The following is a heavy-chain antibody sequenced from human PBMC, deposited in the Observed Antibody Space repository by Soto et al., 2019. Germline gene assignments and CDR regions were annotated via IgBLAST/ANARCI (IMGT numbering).Heavy chain of an antibody. J-gene: IGHJ5*02. CDR2: ISGSGGST. V-gene: IGHV3-23*01. D-gene: IGHD3-10*01. CDR1: GFTFSSYA. Sequence: GGSLRLSCAASGFTFSSYAMSWVRQAPGKGLEWVSAISGSGGSTYYADSVKGRFTISRDNSKNTLYLQMNSLRAEDTAVYYCAKEGQYYYGSGSYYDNWFGEPFDPWGQGTLVTVSS. CDR3: AKEGQYYYGSGSYYDNWFGEPFDP.